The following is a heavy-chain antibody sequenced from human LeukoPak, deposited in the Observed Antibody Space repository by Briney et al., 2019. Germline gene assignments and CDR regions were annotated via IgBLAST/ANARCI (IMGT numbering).Heavy chain of an antibody. Sequence: SETLSLTCTVSGGSISSGGYYWSWIRQPPGKGLEWIGYIYHSGSTYYNPSLKSRVTISVDRSKNQFSLKLSSVTAADTAVYYCASRTAMVPFDYWGQGTLVTVSS. V-gene: IGHV4-30-2*01. CDR3: ASRTAMVPFDY. J-gene: IGHJ4*02. CDR1: GGSISSGGYY. D-gene: IGHD5-18*01. CDR2: IYHSGST.